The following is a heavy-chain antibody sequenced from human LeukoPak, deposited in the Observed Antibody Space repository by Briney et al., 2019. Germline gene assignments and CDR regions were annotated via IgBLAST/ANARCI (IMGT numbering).Heavy chain of an antibody. CDR1: GFTFSSYE. D-gene: IGHD2-2*01. CDR2: ISSSGSTI. V-gene: IGHV3-48*03. CDR3: AREKEGYCSRTSCYLDYYYYYMDV. J-gene: IGHJ6*03. Sequence: QSGGSLRLSCAASGFTFSSYEMNWVRQAPGKGLEWVSYISSSGSTIYYADSVKGRFTISRDNAKNSLYLQMNSLRAEDTAVYYCAREKEGYCSRTSCYLDYYYYYMDVWGKGTTVTISS.